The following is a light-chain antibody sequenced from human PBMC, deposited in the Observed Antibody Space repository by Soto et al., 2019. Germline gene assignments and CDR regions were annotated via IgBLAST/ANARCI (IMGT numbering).Light chain of an antibody. CDR1: QSVSSSY. J-gene: IGKJ1*01. Sequence: EIVLTQSPGTLSVSPGERATLSCRASQSVSSSYLAWYQQKPGQAPRLLIYGASSRATGIPDRFSGTGSGTDFTLTISRLEPEDFAVYYCQQYDRSPKTFGQGTKVDIK. V-gene: IGKV3-20*01. CDR3: QQYDRSPKT. CDR2: GAS.